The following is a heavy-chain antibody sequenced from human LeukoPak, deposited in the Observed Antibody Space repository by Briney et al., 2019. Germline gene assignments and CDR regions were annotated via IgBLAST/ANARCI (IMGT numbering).Heavy chain of an antibody. CDR1: GGSFSGYY. V-gene: IGHV4-34*01. Sequence: SETLSLTCAVYGGSFSGYYWSWIRQPPGKGLEWIGEINHSGSTNYNPSLKSRVTISVDTSKNQFSLELSSVTAADTAVYYCARGWFGELSGHNWFDPWGQGTLVTVSS. D-gene: IGHD3-10*01. J-gene: IGHJ5*02. CDR3: ARGWFGELSGHNWFDP. CDR2: INHSGST.